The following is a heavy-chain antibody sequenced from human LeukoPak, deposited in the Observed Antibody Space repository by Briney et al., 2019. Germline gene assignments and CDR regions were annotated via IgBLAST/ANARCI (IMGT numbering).Heavy chain of an antibody. Sequence: GSSVKVSCKASGGTFSSYAISWVRQAPGQGLEWMGRIIPILGIANYAQKLQGRVTMTTDTSTSTAYMELRSLRSDDTAVYYCARNWIYYYDSSGRNGAFDYWGQGTLVTVSS. D-gene: IGHD3-22*01. J-gene: IGHJ4*02. CDR1: GGTFSSYA. V-gene: IGHV1-69*04. CDR3: ARNWIYYYDSSGRNGAFDY. CDR2: IIPILGIA.